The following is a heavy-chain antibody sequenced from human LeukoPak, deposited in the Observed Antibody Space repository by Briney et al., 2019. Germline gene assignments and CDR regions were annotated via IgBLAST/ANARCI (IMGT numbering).Heavy chain of an antibody. CDR3: AREVPYYYFMDV. J-gene: IGHJ6*03. Sequence: SETLSLTCSVSGFSVTSGHYWGWIREPPAKGLEWIGTIYHTGSTNYNPSLQSRVTMSVDTSKNQFSLRLRSVTAADTAMYFCAREVPYYYFMDVWGKRTTVTVSS. V-gene: IGHV4-38-2*02. CDR1: GFSVTSGHY. CDR2: IYHTGST.